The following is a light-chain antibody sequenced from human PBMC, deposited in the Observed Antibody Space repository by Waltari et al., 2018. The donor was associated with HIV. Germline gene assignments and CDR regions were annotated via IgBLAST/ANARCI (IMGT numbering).Light chain of an antibody. CDR1: KSNIGAGYN. J-gene: IGLJ1*01. V-gene: IGLV1-40*01. CDR3: QSYDSSLSTYV. CDR2: GNT. Sequence: QSVLTQPPSVSGAPGQRVTISCTGSKSNIGAGYNVHWYQQLPGTAPKLLIYGNTNRPSGVPDRCAGSKSGTSASLAITGLQAEDEADYYCQSYDSSLSTYVFGTGTKVTVL.